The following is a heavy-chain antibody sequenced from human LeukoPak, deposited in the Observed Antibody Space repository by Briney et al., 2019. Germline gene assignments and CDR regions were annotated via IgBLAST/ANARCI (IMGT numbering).Heavy chain of an antibody. Sequence: GGSLRLSCAASGFTFSSYSTNWVRQAPGKGLEWVSSISSSSSYIYYADSVKGRFTISRDNAKNSLYLQMNSLRAEDTAVYYCAREGGAYYYDSSGYYLFDYWGQGTLVTVSS. D-gene: IGHD3-22*01. CDR1: GFTFSSYS. J-gene: IGHJ4*02. V-gene: IGHV3-21*01. CDR3: AREGGAYYYDSSGYYLFDY. CDR2: ISSSSSYI.